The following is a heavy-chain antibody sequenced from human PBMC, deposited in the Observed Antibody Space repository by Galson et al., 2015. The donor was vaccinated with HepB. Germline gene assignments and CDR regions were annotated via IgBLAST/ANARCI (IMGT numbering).Heavy chain of an antibody. Sequence: QSGAEVKKPGESLKTSCKASGYTFTSYYMHWVRQAPGQGLEWMGIINPSGGSTSYAQKLQGRVTMTRDTSTSTVYMELSSLRSEDTAVYYCARGHYYDSSGYAWDAFDIWGQGTLVTVSS. V-gene: IGHV1-46*04. D-gene: IGHD3-22*01. J-gene: IGHJ4*02. CDR1: GYTFTSYY. CDR3: ARGHYYDSSGYAWDAFDI. CDR2: INPSGGST.